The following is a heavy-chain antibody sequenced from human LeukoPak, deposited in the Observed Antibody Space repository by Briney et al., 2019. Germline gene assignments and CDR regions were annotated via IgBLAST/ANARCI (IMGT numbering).Heavy chain of an antibody. J-gene: IGHJ6*02. CDR2: ISYIGNT. CDR1: GGSISPYY. D-gene: IGHD6-6*01. V-gene: IGHV4-59*12. CDR3: ARAYSSSRYGMDV. Sequence: SETLSLTCTVSGGSISPYYWSWIRQPPGGGLEWIGYISYIGNTRYNPSLKSRVTMSVDTSKNQFSLKLSSVTAADTAVYYCARAYSSSRYGMDVWGQGTTVTVSS.